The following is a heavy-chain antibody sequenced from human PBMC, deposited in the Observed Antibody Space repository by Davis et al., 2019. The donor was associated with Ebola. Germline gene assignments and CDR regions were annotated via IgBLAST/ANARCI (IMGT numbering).Heavy chain of an antibody. V-gene: IGHV3-30*02. CDR2: IWYDGSNK. CDR1: GFTFSSYG. D-gene: IGHD1-26*01. CDR3: AKSLVGATSR. J-gene: IGHJ4*02. Sequence: GESLKISCAASGFTFSSYGMHWVRQAPGKGLEWVAVIWYDGSNKYYADSVKGRFTISRDNSKNTLYLQMNSLRAEDTAVYYCAKSLVGATSRWGQGTLVTVSS.